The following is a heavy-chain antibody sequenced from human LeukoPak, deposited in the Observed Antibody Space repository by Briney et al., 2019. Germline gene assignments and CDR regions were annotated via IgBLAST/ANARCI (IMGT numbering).Heavy chain of an antibody. CDR1: GFTFSNAW. V-gene: IGHV3-15*01. Sequence: GGSLRLFCAASGFTFSNAWMNWVRQAPGKGLEWVGRIKTKTDGGTTDYAAPGRGRFTISRDDSKNTLYLQMNSLKTEDTAIYYCTTDPPSPLFDYWGQGILVTVSS. J-gene: IGHJ4*02. CDR3: TTDPPSPLFDY. CDR2: IKTKTDGGTT.